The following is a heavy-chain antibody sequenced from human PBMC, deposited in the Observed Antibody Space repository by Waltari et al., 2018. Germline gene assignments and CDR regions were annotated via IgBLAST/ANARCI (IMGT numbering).Heavy chain of an antibody. CDR3: ARSRIVVVPAADFDI. CDR2: IYPGDSDT. J-gene: IGHJ3*02. Sequence: EVQLVQSGAEVKKPGESLKISCKGSGYSFTSYWIGWVRQMPGKGLEWMGIIYPGDSDTRYSPSFQGQVTISADKSISTAYLQWSSLKASDTAMYYCARSRIVVVPAADFDIWGQGTMVTVSS. V-gene: IGHV5-51*03. D-gene: IGHD2-2*01. CDR1: GYSFTSYW.